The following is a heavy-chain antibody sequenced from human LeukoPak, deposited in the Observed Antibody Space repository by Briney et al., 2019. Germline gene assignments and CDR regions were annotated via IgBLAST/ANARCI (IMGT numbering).Heavy chain of an antibody. CDR2: IFPDDSDT. J-gene: IGHJ4*02. V-gene: IGHV5-51*01. Sequence: GESLKISCRDSGYSFTNYWIGWVRQMPGKGLEWMGTIFPDDSDTRYSPSFQGQVTISVDKSIDTAYLQWSSLKASDTAIYYCAKIDRQYCSRSSCYALDYWGQGTQVTVSS. D-gene: IGHD2-2*01. CDR1: GYSFTNYW. CDR3: AKIDRQYCSRSSCYALDY.